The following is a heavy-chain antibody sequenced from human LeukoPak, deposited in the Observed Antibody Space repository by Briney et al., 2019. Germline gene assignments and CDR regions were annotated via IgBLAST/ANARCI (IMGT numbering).Heavy chain of an antibody. CDR2: IYYSGST. Sequence: KPSETLSLTCTVSGGSISSYYWSWIRQPPGKGLEWIGYIYYSGSTNYNPSLKSRVTISVDTSKNQFSLKLSSVTAADTAVYYCARVRSRDGYPYFDYWGQGTLVTVSS. J-gene: IGHJ4*02. CDR3: ARVRSRDGYPYFDY. D-gene: IGHD5-24*01. CDR1: GGSISSYY. V-gene: IGHV4-59*01.